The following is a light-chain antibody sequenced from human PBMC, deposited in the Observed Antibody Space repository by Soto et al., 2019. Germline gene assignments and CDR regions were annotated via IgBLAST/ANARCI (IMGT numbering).Light chain of an antibody. CDR3: QQLNSYPRT. CDR1: QGISSY. J-gene: IGKJ1*01. CDR2: AAS. Sequence: DIQLTQSPSFLSASVGDRVTITCRASQGISSYLAWYQQKPGKAPKLLIYAASTLQSGVPSRFSGIGSGTEFTLTISSLQPGDFATYYCQQLNSYPRTFGQGTKVDIK. V-gene: IGKV1-9*01.